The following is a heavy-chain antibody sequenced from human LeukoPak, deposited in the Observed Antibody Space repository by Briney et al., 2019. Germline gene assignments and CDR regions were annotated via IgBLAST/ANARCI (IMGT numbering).Heavy chain of an antibody. D-gene: IGHD3-10*01. Sequence: SETLSLTCTVSGGSISSYYWSWIRQPPGKGLEWIGYIYYSGSTNYNPSLKSRVTISVDTSKNQFSPKLSSVTAADTAVHYCARAGDSDTYYCPFQHWGQGTLVTVSS. CDR1: GGSISSYY. CDR2: IYYSGST. V-gene: IGHV4-59*12. CDR3: ARAGDSDTYYCPFQH. J-gene: IGHJ1*01.